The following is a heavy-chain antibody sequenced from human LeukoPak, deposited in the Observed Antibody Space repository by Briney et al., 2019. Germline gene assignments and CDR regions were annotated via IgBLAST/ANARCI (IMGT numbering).Heavy chain of an antibody. J-gene: IGHJ4*02. V-gene: IGHV1-46*01. CDR1: GYTFTTNY. Sequence: ASVKVSCKASGYTFTTNYIHWVRQAPGQGLEWMGMIYPRDGSTSYAQKFQGRVTVTRDTSTSTVHMELSGLRSEDTAVYYCARDQEGFDYWGQGTLVTVSS. CDR3: ARDQEGFDY. CDR2: IYPRDGST.